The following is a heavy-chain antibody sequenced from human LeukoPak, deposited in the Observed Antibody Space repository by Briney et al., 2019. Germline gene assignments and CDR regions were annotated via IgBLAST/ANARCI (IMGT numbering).Heavy chain of an antibody. CDR1: GGSISSGGYS. V-gene: IGHV4-30-2*01. CDR2: IYHSGST. D-gene: IGHD1-14*01. Sequence: SQTLSLTCAVSGGSISSGGYSWSWIRQPPGKGLEWIGYIYHSGSTYYNPSLKSRVTISVDRSKDQFCLKLSSVTAADTAVYYCARVAGSRAFDIWGQGTMVTVSS. J-gene: IGHJ3*02. CDR3: ARVAGSRAFDI.